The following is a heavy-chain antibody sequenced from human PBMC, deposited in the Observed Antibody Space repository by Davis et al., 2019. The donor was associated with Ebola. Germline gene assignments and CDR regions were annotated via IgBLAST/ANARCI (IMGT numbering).Heavy chain of an antibody. CDR3: ARDSPTVTAKASDI. Sequence: PGGSLRPSCAASGFTFSSNAMSWVRQTPGMGLEWVSVITSSGGTTQYADSVKGRFTISRDNSKNTLYLQMNSLRVEDTAVYFCARDSPTVTAKASDIWGQGTMVIVSS. J-gene: IGHJ3*02. CDR1: GFTFSSNA. CDR2: ITSSGGTT. V-gene: IGHV3-23*01. D-gene: IGHD4-17*01.